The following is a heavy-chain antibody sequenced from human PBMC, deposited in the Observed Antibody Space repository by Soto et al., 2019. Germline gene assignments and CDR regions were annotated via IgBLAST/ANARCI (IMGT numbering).Heavy chain of an antibody. J-gene: IGHJ6*02. CDR1: GYTFTSYG. CDR3: ARATYSPTAFGYYYGMDV. V-gene: IGHV1-18*01. CDR2: ISAYNGNT. Sequence: QVQLVQSGAEVKKPGASVKVSCKASGYTFTSYGISWVRQAPGQGLEWMGWISAYNGNTNYAQKLQRRVTMTTDTSTSTAHLELRSRRSDDKAVYYCARATYSPTAFGYYYGMDVWGQGTTVTVSS. D-gene: IGHD2-15*01.